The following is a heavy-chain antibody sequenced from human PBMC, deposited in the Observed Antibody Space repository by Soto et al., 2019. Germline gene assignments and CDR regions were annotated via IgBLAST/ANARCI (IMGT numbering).Heavy chain of an antibody. Sequence: EVQLVESGGGLAQPGGSLRLSCVASGFTFSKYWVHWVRQVPGKGLVWVSRINGDGSGTSYADSVEGRFTISRDNAKSTLYLQMNRLRAEDTSVYYCASERFGMYAMDVWGQGTTVTVSS. CDR1: GFTFSKYW. CDR3: ASERFGMYAMDV. J-gene: IGHJ6*02. D-gene: IGHD3-10*01. V-gene: IGHV3-74*01. CDR2: INGDGSGT.